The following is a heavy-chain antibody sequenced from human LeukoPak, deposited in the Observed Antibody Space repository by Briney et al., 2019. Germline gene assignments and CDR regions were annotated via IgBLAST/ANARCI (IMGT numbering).Heavy chain of an antibody. J-gene: IGHJ4*02. V-gene: IGHV3-23*01. CDR2: ISGSGGST. D-gene: IGHD1-14*01. CDR3: AKDSTRTPQNFDY. Sequence: PGGSLRLSCAASGFTFSNYAMNWVRQAPGKGLEWVSGISGSGGSTYYADSVTGRFTISRDNSKNTLYLQMNGLRAEDTAVYYCAKDSTRTPQNFDYWGQGALVTVSS. CDR1: GFTFSNYA.